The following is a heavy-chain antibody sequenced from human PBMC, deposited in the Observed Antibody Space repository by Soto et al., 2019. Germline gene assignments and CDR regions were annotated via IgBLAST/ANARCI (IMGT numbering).Heavy chain of an antibody. CDR2: INAGNGNT. J-gene: IGHJ4*02. CDR1: GYTFTSYA. CDR3: ARGPLVVLNYFES. V-gene: IGHV1-3*01. Sequence: GASVKVSCKASGYTFTSYAMHWVRQAPGQRLEWMGWINAGNGNTKYSQKFQGRVTMTTDTSMSTAYMELRSLRSDDTAMYFCARGPLVVLNYFESWGQGTLVTVSS.